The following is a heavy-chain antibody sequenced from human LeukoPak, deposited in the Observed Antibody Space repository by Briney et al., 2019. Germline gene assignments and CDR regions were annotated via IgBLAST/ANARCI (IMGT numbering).Heavy chain of an antibody. D-gene: IGHD1-26*01. CDR3: ARDRHSGSPPVDWFDP. V-gene: IGHV6-1*01. CDR2: TYYRSKWYN. CDR1: GDSVSSDSAA. Sequence: SQTLSLTCAISGDSVSSDSAAWNWIRQSPSRGLEWLGRTYYRSKWYNGYAVSVKSRITINPDTSKNQFSLQLNSVTPEDTAVYYCARDRHSGSPPVDWFDPWGQGTLVTVSS. J-gene: IGHJ5*02.